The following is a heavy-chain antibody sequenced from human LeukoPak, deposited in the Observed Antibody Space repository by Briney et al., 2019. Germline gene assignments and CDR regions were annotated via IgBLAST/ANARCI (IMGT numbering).Heavy chain of an antibody. CDR3: ARGGAIVVVPAADAGTRTGIDY. CDR2: INHSGST. V-gene: IGHV4-34*01. D-gene: IGHD2-2*01. Sequence: SETLSLTCAVYGGSFSGYYWSWIRQPPGKGLEWIGEINHSGSTNYNPSLKSRVTISVDTSKNQFSLKLSSVTAADTAVYYCARGGAIVVVPAADAGTRTGIDYWGQGTLVTVSS. J-gene: IGHJ4*02. CDR1: GGSFSGYY.